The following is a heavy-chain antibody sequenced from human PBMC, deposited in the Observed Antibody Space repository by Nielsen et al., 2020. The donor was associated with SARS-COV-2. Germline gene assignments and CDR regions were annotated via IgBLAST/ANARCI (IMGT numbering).Heavy chain of an antibody. CDR1: GGSISSSSYY. CDR2: IYYSGST. J-gene: IGHJ4*02. CDR3: ARVGGSGWYDY. V-gene: IGHV4-39*01. Sequence: SETLSLTCTVSGGSISSSSYYWGWIRQPPGKGLEWIGSIYYSGSTYYNPSLKSRVTISVDTSKNQFSLKLGSVTAADTAVYYCARVGGSGWYDYWGQGTLVTVSS. D-gene: IGHD6-19*01.